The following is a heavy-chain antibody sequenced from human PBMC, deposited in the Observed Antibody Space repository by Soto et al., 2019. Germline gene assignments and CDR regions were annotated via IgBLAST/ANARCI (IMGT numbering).Heavy chain of an antibody. Sequence: PGGSLRLSCAASGFTFSSYAMHWVRQAPGKGLEWVAVISYDGSNKYYADSVKGRFTISRDNSKNTLYPQMNSLRAEDTAVYYCARGPYSSSWYIWYYGMDVWGQGTTATVSS. CDR1: GFTFSSYA. J-gene: IGHJ6*02. V-gene: IGHV3-30-3*01. D-gene: IGHD6-13*01. CDR2: ISYDGSNK. CDR3: ARGPYSSSWYIWYYGMDV.